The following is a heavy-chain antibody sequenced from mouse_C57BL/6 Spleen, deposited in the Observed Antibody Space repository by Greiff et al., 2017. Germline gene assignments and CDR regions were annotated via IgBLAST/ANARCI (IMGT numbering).Heavy chain of an antibody. V-gene: IGHV1-42*01. J-gene: IGHJ4*01. CDR2: INPSTGGT. Sequence: EVQLQQSGPELVKPGASVKISCKASGYSFTGYYMNWVKQSPEKSLEWIGEINPSTGGTTYNQKFKAKATLTVDKSSSTAYMQLKSLTSEDSAVYYCARAYDDYGNYYAMDYWGQGTAVTVSS. CDR3: ARAYDDYGNYYAMDY. D-gene: IGHD2-4*01. CDR1: GYSFTGYY.